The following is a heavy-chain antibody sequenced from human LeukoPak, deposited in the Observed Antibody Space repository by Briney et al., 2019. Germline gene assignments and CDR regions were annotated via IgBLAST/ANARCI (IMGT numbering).Heavy chain of an antibody. CDR1: GYTFTRYG. V-gene: IGHV1-18*01. D-gene: IGHD3-22*01. Sequence: ASVKVSCKASGYTFTRYGIGWVRPAPGQGLEWMGWISTYNGNTNYAQKLQGRVAINTDTSTSTAYMELRSLRSDDTAVYYCARDCDRSGYYCYWGQGTLVTVSS. CDR2: ISTYNGNT. J-gene: IGHJ4*02. CDR3: ARDCDRSGYYCY.